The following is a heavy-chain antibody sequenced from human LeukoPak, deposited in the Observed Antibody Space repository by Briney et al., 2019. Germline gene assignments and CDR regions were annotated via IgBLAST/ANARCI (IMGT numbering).Heavy chain of an antibody. D-gene: IGHD1-26*01. CDR3: TRDLGAYAQ. J-gene: IGHJ4*02. Sequence: GGSLRLSCAASGFTFSNAWMSWVRQAPGKGLEWVGRIRSKPDGGTADYAAPVKGRFSMSRDDSKNTLYLQMNSLKTEDTAVYYCTRDLGAYAQWGQGTLVTVSS. V-gene: IGHV3-15*01. CDR1: GFTFSNAW. CDR2: IRSKPDGGTA.